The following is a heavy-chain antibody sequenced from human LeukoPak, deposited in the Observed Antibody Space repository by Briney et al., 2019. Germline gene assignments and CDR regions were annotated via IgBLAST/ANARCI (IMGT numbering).Heavy chain of an antibody. J-gene: IGHJ5*02. D-gene: IGHD4-11*01. CDR3: ARAHYKINWFDP. CDR2: IIPIFGTA. CDR1: GGTFSSYA. Sequence: GASVKVSCKASGGTFSSYAISWVRQAPGQGLEWMGGIIPIFGTANYAQKFQGRVTITADESTSTAYMELSSLRSEDTAVYYCARAHYKINWFDPWGQGTLVTVSS. V-gene: IGHV1-69*13.